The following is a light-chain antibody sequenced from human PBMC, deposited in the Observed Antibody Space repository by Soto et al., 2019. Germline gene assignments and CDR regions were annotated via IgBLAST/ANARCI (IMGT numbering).Light chain of an antibody. Sequence: EIVMTQSPATLSVSPGERGTLSCRASQSVSSNLAWYQQKPGQAPWLLIYGASTRATGIPARFSGSGSGTEFTLTISSLQSEDFALYYCQQYNNWPPWTFGQGTKVEIK. V-gene: IGKV3-15*01. CDR3: QQYNNWPPWT. J-gene: IGKJ1*01. CDR1: QSVSSN. CDR2: GAS.